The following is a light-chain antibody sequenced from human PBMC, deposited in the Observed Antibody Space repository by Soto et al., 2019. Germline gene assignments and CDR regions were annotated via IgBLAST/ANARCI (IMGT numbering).Light chain of an antibody. CDR1: QSVSRNY. J-gene: IGKJ3*01. V-gene: IGKV3-20*01. Sequence: EIVLTQSPGTLSLSPGATATLSCRASQSVSRNYLAWFQQKPGQAPRLLIHGASSRAAGTPDRFSGSGSGTDFTLTIIRLEPEDYAVYYCHHYCDSPIYTFGPGTKVDFK. CDR3: HHYCDSPIYT. CDR2: GAS.